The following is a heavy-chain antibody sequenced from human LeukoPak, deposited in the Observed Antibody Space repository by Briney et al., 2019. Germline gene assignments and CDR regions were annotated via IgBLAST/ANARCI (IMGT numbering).Heavy chain of an antibody. CDR2: ISSSGAKT. V-gene: IGHV3-23*01. D-gene: IGHD2-21*02. Sequence: GGSLRLSCAASGFTPSSYAMSWVRQAPGKGLEWVSPISSSGAKTYYADTVKGRFTISRDKSKNTLYLQMSGLGVDDTAVYYCAKRGRPCSGDCSAPYYFDYWGQGTVVTVSS. J-gene: IGHJ4*02. CDR3: AKRGRPCSGDCSAPYYFDY. CDR1: GFTPSSYA.